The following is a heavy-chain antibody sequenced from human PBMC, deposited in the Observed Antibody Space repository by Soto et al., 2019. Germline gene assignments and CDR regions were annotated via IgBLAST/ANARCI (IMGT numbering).Heavy chain of an antibody. CDR2: ISSSSSTI. CDR1: GFTFSSYS. J-gene: IGHJ6*02. D-gene: IGHD3-10*01. CDR3: ARSNVLLWFGELSHYYYYGMDV. Sequence: EVQLVESGGGLVQPGGSLRLSCAASGFTFSSYSMNWVRQAPGKGLEWVSYISSSSSTIYYADSVKGRFTISRDNAKNSLYLQMNSLRAEDTAVYYCARSNVLLWFGELSHYYYYGMDVWGQGTTVTVSS. V-gene: IGHV3-48*01.